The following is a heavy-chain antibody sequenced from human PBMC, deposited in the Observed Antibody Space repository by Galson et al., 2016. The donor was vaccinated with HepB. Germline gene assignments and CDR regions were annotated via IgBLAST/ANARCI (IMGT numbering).Heavy chain of an antibody. D-gene: IGHD5-12*01. CDR2: TYYRSKWYN. Sequence: CAISGDSVSSNSATWSWIRQSPSRGLEWLGRTYYRSKWYNDYALSVESRITINPDTSKNQFSLQLNSVTPEDTAVYYCARVRSGYSGYANPYYYGMDVWGQGTTVTVSS. CDR3: ARVRSGYSGYANPYYYGMDV. CDR1: GDSVSSNSAT. J-gene: IGHJ6*02. V-gene: IGHV6-1*01.